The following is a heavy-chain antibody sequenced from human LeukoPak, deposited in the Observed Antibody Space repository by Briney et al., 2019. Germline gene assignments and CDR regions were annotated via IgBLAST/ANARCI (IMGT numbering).Heavy chain of an antibody. V-gene: IGHV3-23*01. Sequence: SCKASGGTFSSYAMSWVRQAPGKGLEWVSAISGSGGSTYYADSVKGRFTISRDNSKNALYLQMNSLRVEDTAVYYCARDMCQGDCYSSDYWGQGTLVTVSS. CDR1: GGTFSSYA. J-gene: IGHJ4*02. D-gene: IGHD2-21*02. CDR3: ARDMCQGDCYSSDY. CDR2: ISGSGGST.